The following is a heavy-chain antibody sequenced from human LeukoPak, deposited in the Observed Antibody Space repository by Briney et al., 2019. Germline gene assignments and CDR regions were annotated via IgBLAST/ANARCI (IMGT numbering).Heavy chain of an antibody. V-gene: IGHV1-2*06. D-gene: IGHD3-22*01. CDR2: INPNSGGT. Sequence: ASVKVSCKASGYTFTSYGISWVRQAPGQGLEWMGRINPNSGGTNYAQKFQGRVTMTRDTSISTAYMELSRLRSDDTAVYYCARDYYDSSGYYEGVYWGQGTLVTVSS. J-gene: IGHJ4*02. CDR3: ARDYYDSSGYYEGVY. CDR1: GYTFTSYG.